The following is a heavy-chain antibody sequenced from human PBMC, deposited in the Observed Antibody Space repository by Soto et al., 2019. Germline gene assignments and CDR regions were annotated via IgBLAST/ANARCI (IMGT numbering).Heavy chain of an antibody. CDR3: ARVGVVVAATRSPWFDP. J-gene: IGHJ5*02. Sequence: QVQLQESGPGLVKPSQTLSLTCTVSGGSISSGGYYWSWIRQHPGKGLEWIGYIYYSGSTYYNPSRKRRVTISVDTSKNQFSLKLSSVTAADTAVYYCARVGVVVAATRSPWFDPWGQGTLVTVSS. CDR1: GGSISSGGYY. D-gene: IGHD2-15*01. V-gene: IGHV4-31*03. CDR2: IYYSGST.